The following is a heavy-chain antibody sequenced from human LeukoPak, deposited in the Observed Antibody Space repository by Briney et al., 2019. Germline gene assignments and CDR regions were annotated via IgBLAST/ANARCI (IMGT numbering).Heavy chain of an antibody. CDR2: ISSSSSYI. V-gene: IGHV3-21*01. D-gene: IGHD2-2*01. CDR3: ARDPYCSSTSCYYDY. CDR1: GFTFSSYS. Sequence: GGSLRLSCAASGFTFSSYSMNWVRQAPGKGLEWVSSISSSSSYIYYADSVKGRFTISRDNAKNSVYLQMNSLRAEDTAVYYCARDPYCSSTSCYYDYWGRGTLVTVSS. J-gene: IGHJ4*02.